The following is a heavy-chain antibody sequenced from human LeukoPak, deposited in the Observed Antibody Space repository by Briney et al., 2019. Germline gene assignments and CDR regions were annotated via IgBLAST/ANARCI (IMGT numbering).Heavy chain of an antibody. CDR1: GGSISSSSYY. CDR2: IYYSGST. CDR3: ARDRMGTVMVPIDY. V-gene: IGHV4-39*07. D-gene: IGHD5-18*01. Sequence: SQTLSLTCIVSGGSISSSSYYWGWIRQPPGKGLEWIGSIYYSGSTYYNPSLKSRVTISVDTSKNQFSLKLRSVTAADTAVYYCARDRMGTVMVPIDYWGQGTLVTVSS. J-gene: IGHJ4*02.